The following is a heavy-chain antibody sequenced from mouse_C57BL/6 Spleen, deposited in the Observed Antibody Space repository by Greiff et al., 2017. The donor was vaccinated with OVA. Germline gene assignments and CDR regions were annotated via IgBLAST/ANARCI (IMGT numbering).Heavy chain of an antibody. V-gene: IGHV1-15*01. CDR1: GYTFTDYE. CDR3: TRGGDYFDY. CDR2: IDPETGGT. J-gene: IGHJ2*01. Sequence: QVQLQQSGAELVRPGASVTLSCKASGYTFTDYEMHWVKQTPVHGLEWIGAIDPETGGTAYNQKFKGKAILTADKSSSTAYMELRSLTSEDSAVYYCTRGGDYFDYWGQGTTLIVSS.